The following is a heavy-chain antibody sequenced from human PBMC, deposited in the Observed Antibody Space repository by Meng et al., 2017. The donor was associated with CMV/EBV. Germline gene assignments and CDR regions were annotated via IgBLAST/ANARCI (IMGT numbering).Heavy chain of an antibody. D-gene: IGHD3-22*01. CDR2: ISSSGSSI. CDR3: ARGPNYYDSKYYYYGMDV. Sequence: GESLKISCAASGFTFSSYEMSWVRQAPGKGLEWISYISSSGSSIYYADSVKGRFTFSRDNAKNSLYLQMNSLRAEDTAVYYCARGPNYYDSKYYYYGMDVWGQGTTVTVSS. J-gene: IGHJ6*02. V-gene: IGHV3-48*03. CDR1: GFTFSSYE.